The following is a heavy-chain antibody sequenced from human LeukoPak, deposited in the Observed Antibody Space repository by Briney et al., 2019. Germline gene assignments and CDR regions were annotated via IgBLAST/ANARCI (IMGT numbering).Heavy chain of an antibody. Sequence: SETLSLTCAVYGGSFSGYYWSWIRQPPGKGLEWIGEINHSGSTNYNPSLRSRVTISVDTSKNQFSLKLSSVTAADTAVYYCARCAPYYDYVWGSYRQRGAFDIWGQGTMVTVSS. V-gene: IGHV4-34*01. CDR1: GGSFSGYY. CDR2: INHSGST. CDR3: ARCAPYYDYVWGSYRQRGAFDI. D-gene: IGHD3-16*02. J-gene: IGHJ3*02.